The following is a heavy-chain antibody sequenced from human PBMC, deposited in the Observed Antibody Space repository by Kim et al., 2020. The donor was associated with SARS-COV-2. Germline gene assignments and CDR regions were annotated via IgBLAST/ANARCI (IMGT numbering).Heavy chain of an antibody. Sequence: SETLSLTCTVSGGSISSGYYYWSWIRQPPGKGLEWIGYIYYTGSSHYNPSLNSRVTISIDTSKNQFSLNLSSVTAADTAVYYCARGPPIGGGDCYSHWGQGTLVTVSS. CDR2: IYYTGSS. CDR3: ARGPPIGGGDCYSH. CDR1: GGSISSGYYY. V-gene: IGHV4-30-4*08. J-gene: IGHJ4*02. D-gene: IGHD2-21*02.